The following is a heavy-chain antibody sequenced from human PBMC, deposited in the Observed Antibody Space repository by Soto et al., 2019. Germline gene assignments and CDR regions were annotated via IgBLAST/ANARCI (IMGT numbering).Heavy chain of an antibody. D-gene: IGHD4-4*01. CDR3: AKDGSITVTWFDR. V-gene: IGHV3-23*01. Sequence: VQLLESGGGLVQPGGSLRLSCEASGFTFSSYAMTWVRQAPGKGLEWVSLISDSGGSTYYADTVKGRFTIFRDNSENSLYLQQNSLRAEDTPVYYCAKDGSITVTWFDRWCQGTLVTVSS. J-gene: IGHJ5*02. CDR1: GFTFSSYA. CDR2: ISDSGGST.